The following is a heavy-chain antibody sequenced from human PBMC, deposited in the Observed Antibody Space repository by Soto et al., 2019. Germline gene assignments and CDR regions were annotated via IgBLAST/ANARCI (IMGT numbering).Heavy chain of an antibody. J-gene: IGHJ1*01. D-gene: IGHD3-10*01. CDR3: AKDQRRGQRFGELLYSFQH. Sequence: GSLSLSCAASGFTFSSYGMHWVRQAPGKGLEWVAVISYDGSNKYYADSVKGRFTISRDNSKNTLYLQMNSLRAEDTAVYYCAKDQRRGQRFGELLYSFQHWGQGTLVTVSS. CDR1: GFTFSSYG. CDR2: ISYDGSNK. V-gene: IGHV3-30*18.